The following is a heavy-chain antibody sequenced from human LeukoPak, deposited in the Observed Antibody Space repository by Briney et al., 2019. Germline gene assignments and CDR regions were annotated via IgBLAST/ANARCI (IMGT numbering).Heavy chain of an antibody. J-gene: IGHJ5*02. CDR1: GFTFSDYN. D-gene: IGHD2-15*01. V-gene: IGHV3-11*01. Sequence: PGGSLRLSCAASGFTFSDYNMSWIRQAPGKGLEWVSYISSSGSTIYYADSVKGRFTISRDNSKNTLYLQVNSLRAEDTAVYYCAKDDFCSGGSCYMRSWGQGTLVTVSS. CDR2: ISSSGSTI. CDR3: AKDDFCSGGSCYMRS.